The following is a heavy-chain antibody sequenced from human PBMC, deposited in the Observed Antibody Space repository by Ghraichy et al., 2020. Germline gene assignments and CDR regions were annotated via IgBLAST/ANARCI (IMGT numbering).Heavy chain of an antibody. D-gene: IGHD6-6*01. CDR3: ARSTFSSADY. V-gene: IGHV3-7*01. J-gene: IGHJ4*02. CDR1: EFTFNNYW. CDR2: IKPDGSEE. Sequence: GESLNISCAASEFTFNNYWMSWVRQAPGKGLEWVAHIKPDGSEEFYVDSVKGRFTTSRENAHNSLSLQMNSLRAEDSAVYYCARSTFSSADYWGQGTLVTVSS.